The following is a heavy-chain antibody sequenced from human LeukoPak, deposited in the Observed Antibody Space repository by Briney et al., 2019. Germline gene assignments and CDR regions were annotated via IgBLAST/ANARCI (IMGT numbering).Heavy chain of an antibody. V-gene: IGHV4-39*01. Sequence: PSGTLSLTCTVSGGSISSSSYFWGWIRQPPGKGLEWIGSIFYSGSTYYNPSLNSRVTISIDTSKNQFSLRLSSVTAADTAVYYCARGETAVTCYLHFGGQGTLVTVSS. CDR2: IFYSGST. CDR1: GGSISSSSYF. J-gene: IGHJ4*02. CDR3: ARGETAVTCYLHF. D-gene: IGHD4-17*01.